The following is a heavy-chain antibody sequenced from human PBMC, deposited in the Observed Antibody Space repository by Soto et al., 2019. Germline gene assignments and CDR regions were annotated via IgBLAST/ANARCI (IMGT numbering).Heavy chain of an antibody. V-gene: IGHV3-48*01. J-gene: IGHJ4*02. CDR3: ARERGSGWTFDY. CDR1: GFTFSTYS. CDR2: ISSSSTI. Sequence: EVQLVESGGGLVQPGGSLRLSCAASGFTFSTYSMNWVRQAPGKGLEWVSSISSSSTIYYADSVKGRFTISRDNVQNSLYLKMHSLRAEDTAVYYCARERGSGWTFDYWGQGTLVTVSS. D-gene: IGHD6-19*01.